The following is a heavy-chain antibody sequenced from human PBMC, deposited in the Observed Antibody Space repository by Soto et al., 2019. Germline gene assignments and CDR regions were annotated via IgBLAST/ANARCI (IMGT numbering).Heavy chain of an antibody. V-gene: IGHV4-39*01. CDR3: ARAPTVTRRGGFDP. J-gene: IGHJ5*02. CDR2: IYYSGST. D-gene: IGHD4-17*01. CDR1: GGSISSSNYF. Sequence: PSETLSLTCTVSGGSISSSNYFWVWIRQPPGKGLEWIGSIYYSGSTYYNSSHKGRVTISVDTSKNQFSLKLSSVTAADTAVYYCARAPTVTRRGGFDPWGQGILVTVSS.